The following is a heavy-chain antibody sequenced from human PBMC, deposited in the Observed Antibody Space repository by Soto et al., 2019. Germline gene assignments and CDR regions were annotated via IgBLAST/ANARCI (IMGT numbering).Heavy chain of an antibody. CDR1: GYTFTSYD. Sequence: GASVKVSCKASGYTFTSYDINWVRQATGQGLEWMGWMNPNSGNTGYAQKSQGRVTMTRNTSISTAYMELSSLRSEDTAVYYCARAEYSEWFCPWWGQGTLVTVSS. CDR2: MNPNSGNT. D-gene: IGHD3-3*01. V-gene: IGHV1-8*01. J-gene: IGHJ4*02. CDR3: ARAEYSEWFCPW.